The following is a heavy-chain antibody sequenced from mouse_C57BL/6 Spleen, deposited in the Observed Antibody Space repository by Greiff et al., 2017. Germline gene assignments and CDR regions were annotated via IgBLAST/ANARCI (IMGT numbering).Heavy chain of an antibody. CDR3: ARPATDQAWLKY. D-gene: IGHD1-1*01. CDR1: GYTFPSYW. J-gene: IGHJ3*01. Sequence: QAQLKESGAELAKPGASVKLFCKASGYTFPSYWMLWVKQRPGPGLEWIGYINPSCGHPKYNQKFNYKAPLTAYKSSSTAYMQRSSLTYEDSAVYYCARPATDQAWLKYWGQGNMVT. V-gene: IGHV1-7*01. CDR2: INPSCGHP.